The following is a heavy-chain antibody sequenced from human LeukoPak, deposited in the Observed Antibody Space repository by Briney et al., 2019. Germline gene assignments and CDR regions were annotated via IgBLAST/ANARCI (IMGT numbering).Heavy chain of an antibody. CDR3: TRDVSDGMDV. J-gene: IGHJ6*02. CDR1: GFTFGDYA. V-gene: IGHV3-49*04. Sequence: AGGSLRLSCTTSGFTFGDYALSWVRQAPGKGLEWVGFTRSTTYGGTTEYAASVKGRFTILREDSKSIAYLQMNSLRSEDTGMYFCTRDVSDGMDVWGQGTTVTVSS. D-gene: IGHD5/OR15-5a*01. CDR2: TRSTTYGGTT.